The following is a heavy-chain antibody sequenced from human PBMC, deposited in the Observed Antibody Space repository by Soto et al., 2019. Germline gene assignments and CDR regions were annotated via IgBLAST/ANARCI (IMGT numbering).Heavy chain of an antibody. CDR1: GYTFTSYA. D-gene: IGHD2-2*02. CDR2: INAGNGNT. J-gene: IGHJ4*02. CDR3: AKSATVPAAIAY. V-gene: IGHV1-3*01. Sequence: GASVKVSCKASGYTFTSYAMQWVRQAPGQRLEWMGWINAGNGNTKYSQKFQGRVTITRDTSASTAYMELSSLRSEDTAVYYCAKSATVPAAIAYWGQGTLVTVSS.